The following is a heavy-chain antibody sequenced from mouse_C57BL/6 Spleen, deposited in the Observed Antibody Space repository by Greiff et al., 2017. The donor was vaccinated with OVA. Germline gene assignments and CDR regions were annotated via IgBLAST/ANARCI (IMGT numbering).Heavy chain of an antibody. J-gene: IGHJ4*01. CDR2: ISSGGSYT. V-gene: IGHV5-6*01. D-gene: IGHD4-1*01. CDR3: ARRLTGTYYYAMDY. CDR1: GFTFSSYG. Sequence: EVQVVESGGDLVKPGGSLKLSCAASGFTFSSYGMSWVRQTPDKRLEWVATISSGGSYTYYPDSVKGRFTISRDNAKNTLYLQMSSLKSEDTAMYYCARRLTGTYYYAMDYWGQGTSVTVSS.